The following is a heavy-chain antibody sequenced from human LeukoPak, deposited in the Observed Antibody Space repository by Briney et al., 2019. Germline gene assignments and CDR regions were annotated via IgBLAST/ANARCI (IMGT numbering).Heavy chain of an antibody. CDR1: GGSLRSSSYY. Sequence: SETLSLTCTVPGGSLRSSSYYWGWIRQPPGKGLEWIGSIHYSGSTYYNPSLKSRVTISVDTSKNQFSLKLKSVTAADTSVYYCARPGARARAFDIWGQGTMVTVSS. CDR2: IHYSGST. D-gene: IGHD1-26*01. CDR3: ARPGARARAFDI. V-gene: IGHV4-39*01. J-gene: IGHJ3*02.